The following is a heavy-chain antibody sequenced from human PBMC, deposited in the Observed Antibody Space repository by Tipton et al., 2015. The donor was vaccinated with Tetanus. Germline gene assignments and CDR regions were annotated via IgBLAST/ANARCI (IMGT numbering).Heavy chain of an antibody. CDR1: RYTFTAYY. V-gene: IGHV1-2*02. D-gene: IGHD3-10*01. CDR3: ARSRGGTRTYYAIAF. J-gene: IGHJ4*02. Sequence: QLVQSGAGVKKPGASVKVSCKASRYTFTAYYMQWVRQAPGQGLEWMGWINPNSGGTNYALKFQGRVTMTRDTSITTAYMELSSLTSEDTAVYYCARSRGGTRTYYAIAFWGQGTLVTVSS. CDR2: INPNSGGT.